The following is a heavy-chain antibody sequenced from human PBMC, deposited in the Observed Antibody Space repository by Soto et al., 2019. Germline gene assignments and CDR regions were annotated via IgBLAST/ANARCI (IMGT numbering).Heavy chain of an antibody. D-gene: IGHD3-10*01. CDR2: INHSGST. Sequence: SETLSLTCAVYGGSFSGYYWTWIRQPPGTGLEWIGEINHSGSTNYNPSLKSRVTISVDTSKNQFSLKLTSVTATDTAVYYCARVYMVRGTIIRYFDYWGQGTLVTVSS. J-gene: IGHJ4*02. CDR1: GGSFSGYY. V-gene: IGHV4-34*01. CDR3: ARVYMVRGTIIRYFDY.